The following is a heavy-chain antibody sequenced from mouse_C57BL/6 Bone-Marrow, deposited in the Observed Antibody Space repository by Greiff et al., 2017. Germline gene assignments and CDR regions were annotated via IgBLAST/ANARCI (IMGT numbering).Heavy chain of an antibody. CDR3: APYAMDY. CDR1: GFNINDYC. CDR2: IDPSDSET. Sequence: EVQLQQSGAELVKPGASVKLSCTASGFNINDYCMHWVKQRTEQGLEWIGRIDPSDSETNYAPKFQGKATITADTSSTTAYMQLSSLTSEDTAVYDCAPYAMDYWGQGTSVTVSS. J-gene: IGHJ4*01. V-gene: IGHV14-2*01.